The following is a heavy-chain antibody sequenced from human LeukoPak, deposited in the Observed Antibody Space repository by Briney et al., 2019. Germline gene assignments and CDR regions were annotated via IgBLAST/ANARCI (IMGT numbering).Heavy chain of an antibody. CDR2: IIPIFGTA. CDR1: GGTFSSYA. Sequence: SVKVSCKASGGTFSSYAISWVRQAPGQGLEWMGGIIPIFGTANYAQKLQGRVTMTTDTSTSTAYMELRSLRSDDTAVYYCARGGMGLRYFDWLSGAFDIWGQGTMVTVSS. CDR3: ARGGMGLRYFDWLSGAFDI. D-gene: IGHD3-9*01. J-gene: IGHJ3*02. V-gene: IGHV1-69*05.